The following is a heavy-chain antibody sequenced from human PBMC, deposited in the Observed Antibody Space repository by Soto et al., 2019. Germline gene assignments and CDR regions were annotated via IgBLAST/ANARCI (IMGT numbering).Heavy chain of an antibody. CDR3: AREMATTFDY. CDR2: IDPSDSYT. Sequence: GESLKISCKGSGYSFTSYWISWVRQMPGKGLEWMGRIDPSDSYTNYSPSFQGHVTISADKSISTAYRQWSSLKASDTAMYYCAREMATTFDYWGQGTLVTVSS. D-gene: IGHD5-12*01. V-gene: IGHV5-10-1*01. J-gene: IGHJ4*02. CDR1: GYSFTSYW.